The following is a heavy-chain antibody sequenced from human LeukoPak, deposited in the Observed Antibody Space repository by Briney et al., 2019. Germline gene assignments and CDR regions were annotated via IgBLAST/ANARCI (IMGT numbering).Heavy chain of an antibody. Sequence: GGSLRLSCAASGFTFNDYHMNWVRQAPGKGLEWISYISPGGGDIYFADSVKGRFTLSRDNAKNSLYLQVSSLTAEDTAVYYCASGRDIEVAGPGGYFDHWGQGTLVTVSS. CDR1: GFTFNDYH. V-gene: IGHV3-11*01. CDR3: ASGRDIEVAGPGGYFDH. CDR2: ISPGGGDI. D-gene: IGHD6-19*01. J-gene: IGHJ4*02.